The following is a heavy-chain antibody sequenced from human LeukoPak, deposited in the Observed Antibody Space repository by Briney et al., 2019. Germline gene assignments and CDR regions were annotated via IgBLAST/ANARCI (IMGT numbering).Heavy chain of an antibody. D-gene: IGHD3-22*01. Sequence: GGSLRLSCAVSGFTFSSYWMHWVRQAPGKGLVWVSRINSDGSSTTYADSVKGRFTISRDNAKNTLYLQMNSLRAEDTAVYYCTRRYYSDSSGYYLFDYWGQGTLVTVSS. CDR3: TRRYYSDSSGYYLFDY. CDR1: GFTFSSYW. J-gene: IGHJ4*02. CDR2: INSDGSST. V-gene: IGHV3-74*03.